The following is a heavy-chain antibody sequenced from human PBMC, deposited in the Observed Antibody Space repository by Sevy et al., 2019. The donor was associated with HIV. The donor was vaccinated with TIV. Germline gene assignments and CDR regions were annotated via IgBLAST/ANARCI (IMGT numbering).Heavy chain of an antibody. J-gene: IGHJ4*02. CDR2: IYPGDSDT. V-gene: IGHV5-51*01. D-gene: IGHD3-10*01. CDR1: GYSFTSYW. Sequence: GESLKISCKGSGYSFTSYWIGWVRQMPGKGLEWMGIIYPGDSDTRYSPSFQGQVTISADKSISTAYLQWSSLKASDTAMHYCAITDQYYYGSGSFDYWGQGTLVTVSS. CDR3: AITDQYYYGSGSFDY.